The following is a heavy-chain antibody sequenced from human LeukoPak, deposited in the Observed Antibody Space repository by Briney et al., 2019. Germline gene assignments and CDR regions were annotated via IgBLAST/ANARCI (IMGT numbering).Heavy chain of an antibody. Sequence: PGGSLRLSCAASGFTISSYSMNRVRQAPGKGLEWVSYISSSGTTIYYADSVKGRFTISRDNAKNSLYLQMNSLRDEDTAVYYCARVWGLAVAGGEIEYWGQGTLVTVSS. CDR1: GFTISSYS. CDR3: ARVWGLAVAGGEIEY. CDR2: ISSSGTTI. D-gene: IGHD6-13*01. V-gene: IGHV3-48*02. J-gene: IGHJ4*02.